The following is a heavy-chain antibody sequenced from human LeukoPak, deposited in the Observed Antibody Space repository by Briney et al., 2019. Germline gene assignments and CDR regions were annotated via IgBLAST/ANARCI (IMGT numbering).Heavy chain of an antibody. V-gene: IGHV3-23*01. CDR2: ISISAGST. D-gene: IGHD3-10*01. CDR1: GFPFKSLS. Sequence: GALRLPWVVSGFPFKSLSMTLVRQAPGEGLGWVSVISISAGSTYYADSVKGRFTISRDNSKNTLYLQMNSLRAEDTAIYYCAKDMGSGGYLYFDYWGQGTLVTVSS. CDR3: AKDMGSGGYLYFDY. J-gene: IGHJ4*02.